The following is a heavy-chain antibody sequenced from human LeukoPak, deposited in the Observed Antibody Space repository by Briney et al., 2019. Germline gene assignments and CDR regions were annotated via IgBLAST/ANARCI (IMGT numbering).Heavy chain of an antibody. CDR1: GGSISSYY. J-gene: IGHJ4*02. CDR3: ARGLGYSYGYVR. Sequence: PSETLSLTCTVSGGSISSYYWSWIRQPPGKGLEWVGEINHSGSTNYNPSLKSRVTISVDTSRNQFSLKLSSVTAADTAVYYCARGLGYSYGYVRWGQGTLVTVSS. CDR2: INHSGST. D-gene: IGHD5-18*01. V-gene: IGHV4-34*01.